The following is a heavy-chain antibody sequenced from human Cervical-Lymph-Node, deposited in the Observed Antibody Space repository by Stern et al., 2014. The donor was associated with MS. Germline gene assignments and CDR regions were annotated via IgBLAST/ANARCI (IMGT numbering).Heavy chain of an antibody. V-gene: IGHV1-69*12. CDR3: ARELSLXXVY. CDR1: GGTFNTYA. Sequence: QVQLVQSGAEVKKPGSSVKVSCMASGGTFNTYAISWVRQAPGQGLEWMGGITPIFGKANYAQKFQGRVTITADESTSTAYMELSSLRSEDTAVYYCARELSLXXVYWGQGTLVTVSS. CDR2: ITPIFGKA. J-gene: IGHJ4*02.